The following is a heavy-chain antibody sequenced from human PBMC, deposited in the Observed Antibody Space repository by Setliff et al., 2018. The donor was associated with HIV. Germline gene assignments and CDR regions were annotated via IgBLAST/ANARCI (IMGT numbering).Heavy chain of an antibody. CDR1: GYTFTHYA. D-gene: IGHD2-15*01. Sequence: ASVKVSCKASGYTFTHYAISWVRQAPGQGLEYLGWISAYNGNTNYAQKVQGRITMTTDASTSTVDMELRSLTSDDTAVYYCARLASGGWPLEVFDIWGQGTMVTVSS. CDR2: ISAYNGNT. CDR3: ARLASGGWPLEVFDI. V-gene: IGHV1-18*01. J-gene: IGHJ3*02.